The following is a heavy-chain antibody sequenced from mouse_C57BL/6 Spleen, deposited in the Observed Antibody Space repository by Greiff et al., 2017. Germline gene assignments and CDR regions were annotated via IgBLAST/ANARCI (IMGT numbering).Heavy chain of an antibody. Sequence: QVQLQQPGAELVKPGASVKLSCKASGYTFTSYWMQWVKQRPGQGLEWIGEIDPSDSYTNSNQKFKGKATLTVDTSSSAAYMQLSSLTSEDSAVYYCASNPLTGTWGKGTTLTVSS. V-gene: IGHV1-50*01. CDR2: IDPSDSYT. CDR3: ASNPLTGT. D-gene: IGHD4-1*01. J-gene: IGHJ2*01. CDR1: GYTFTSYW.